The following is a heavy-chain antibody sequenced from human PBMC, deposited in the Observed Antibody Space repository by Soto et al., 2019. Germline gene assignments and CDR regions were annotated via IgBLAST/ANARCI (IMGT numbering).Heavy chain of an antibody. CDR1: GGSVSSGDYY. D-gene: IGHD3-10*01. V-gene: IGHV4-30-4*01. CDR3: ARAGYYGSGSYTY. Sequence: SETLSLTCTVSGGSVSSGDYYWSWIRQPPGKGLEWIGYIYYSGSTYYNPSLKSRVTISVDTSKNQFSLKLSSVTAADTAVYYCARAGYYGSGSYTYWGQGTLVTVSS. J-gene: IGHJ4*02. CDR2: IYYSGST.